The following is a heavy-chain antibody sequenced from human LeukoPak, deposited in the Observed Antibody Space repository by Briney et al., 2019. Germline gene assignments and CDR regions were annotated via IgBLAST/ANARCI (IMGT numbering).Heavy chain of an antibody. V-gene: IGHV4-59*01. D-gene: IGHD3-22*01. CDR1: GGSINSYY. CDR2: IYYSGST. J-gene: IGHJ5*02. Sequence: SETLSLTCTVSGGSINSYYWSWIRQPPGKGLEWIGYIYYSGSTNYNPSLKSRVTISVDTSKNQFPLKLSSVTAADTAVYYCARTLYYYDSSGFGHWGQGTLVTVSS. CDR3: ARTLYYYDSSGFGH.